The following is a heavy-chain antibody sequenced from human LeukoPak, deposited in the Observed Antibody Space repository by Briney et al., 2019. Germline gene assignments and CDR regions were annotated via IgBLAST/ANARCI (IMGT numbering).Heavy chain of an antibody. Sequence: PGGSLRLSCAASGFTFSSYAMSWVRQAPGKGLEWVSAISGSGGSTYYADSVKGRFTISRDNSKNTLYLQMNSLRAEDTAVYYCARVSVVVTASLDYWGQGTLVTVSS. CDR3: ARVSVVVTASLDY. CDR1: GFTFSSYA. J-gene: IGHJ4*02. D-gene: IGHD2-21*02. CDR2: ISGSGGST. V-gene: IGHV3-23*01.